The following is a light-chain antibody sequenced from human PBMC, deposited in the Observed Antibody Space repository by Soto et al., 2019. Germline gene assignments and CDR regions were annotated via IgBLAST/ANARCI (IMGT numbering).Light chain of an antibody. V-gene: IGKV3-15*01. CDR3: QQYNKWPRT. CDR1: QSISSD. J-gene: IGKJ2*01. CDR2: GAS. Sequence: EIVMTQSPATLSVSPGERATLSCRASQSISSDVAWYQQKPGQAPRLLIYGASTTATGIPARFSGSGSGTEFTLTISSLQSEDFAVYICQQYNKWPRTFGQGTKVEIK.